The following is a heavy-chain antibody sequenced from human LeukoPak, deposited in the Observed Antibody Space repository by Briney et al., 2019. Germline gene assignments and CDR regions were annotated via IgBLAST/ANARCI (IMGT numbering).Heavy chain of an antibody. CDR3: ARHWAVVGGNYPFNY. D-gene: IGHD1-26*01. J-gene: IGHJ4*02. V-gene: IGHV4-59*08. Sequence: PSETLSLTCIVSGDSISNYYWSWIRQPPGKGLEWIGYIYSSGSTNYNSYNPSLKSRVTTSLGTSKNHFSLNLSSVTAADTAVYYRARHWAVVGGNYPFNYWGQGTLVTVSS. CDR1: GDSISNYY. CDR2: IYSSGST.